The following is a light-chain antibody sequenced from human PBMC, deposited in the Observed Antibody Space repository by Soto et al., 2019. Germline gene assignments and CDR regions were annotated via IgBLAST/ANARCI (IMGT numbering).Light chain of an antibody. Sequence: QSVLTQPPSASGSPGQSVTISCTGTSSDFGGYNYVSWYQQHPGKAPKLMIYEVSKRPSGVPDRFSGSKSGNTASLTVSGLQAEDEADYYCCSYVGGYSYVFGIGTKVTVL. CDR3: CSYVGGYSYV. CDR2: EVS. V-gene: IGLV2-8*01. J-gene: IGLJ1*01. CDR1: SSDFGGYNY.